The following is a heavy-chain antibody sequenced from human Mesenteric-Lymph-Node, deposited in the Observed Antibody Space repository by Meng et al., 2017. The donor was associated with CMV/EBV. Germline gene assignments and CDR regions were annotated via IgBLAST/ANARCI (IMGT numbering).Heavy chain of an antibody. J-gene: IGHJ4*02. D-gene: IGHD3-22*01. Sequence: GGSLRLSCTASGLTFSIYSMNWVRQAPGKGLELVSSISTTSSSTSYADSVRGRFTISRDNAENSVYLQMNSLRSEDTAIYYCATDRMDTSARRGFFDYWGQGTLVTVSS. CDR2: ISTTSSST. V-gene: IGHV3-21*01. CDR1: GLTFSIYS. CDR3: ATDRMDTSARRGFFDY.